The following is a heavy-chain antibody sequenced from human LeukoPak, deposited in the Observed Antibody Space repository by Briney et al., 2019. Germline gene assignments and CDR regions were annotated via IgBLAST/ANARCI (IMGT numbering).Heavy chain of an antibody. V-gene: IGHV1-8*01. CDR1: GYTFTSYD. Sequence: ASVKVSCKASGYTFTSYDINWVRQATGQGLEWMGWMNPNSGNTGYAQKFQGRVTVTRNTSISTAYMELSSLRSEDTAVYYCARDPGTMVRGSRRGYNGNYYYMDVWGKGTTVTVSS. D-gene: IGHD3-10*01. J-gene: IGHJ6*03. CDR2: MNPNSGNT. CDR3: ARDPGTMVRGSRRGYNGNYYYMDV.